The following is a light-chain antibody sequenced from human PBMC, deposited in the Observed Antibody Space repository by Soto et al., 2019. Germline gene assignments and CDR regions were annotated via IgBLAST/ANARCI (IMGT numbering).Light chain of an antibody. CDR1: QSVSSDS. CDR3: QQYGTSPFT. Sequence: EFVLTQSPGTLSLSPGERATLSCRASQSVSSDSLAWYQRKPGQAPRLVIYGASSRATGIPDRFSGSGSGSDFTLTISRLEPEDFAVYYCQQYGTSPFTFGQGTEVKIK. J-gene: IGKJ2*01. CDR2: GAS. V-gene: IGKV3-20*01.